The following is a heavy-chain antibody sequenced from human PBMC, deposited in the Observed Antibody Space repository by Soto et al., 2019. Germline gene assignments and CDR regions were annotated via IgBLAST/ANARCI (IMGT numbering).Heavy chain of an antibody. Sequence: EVQVLESGGGLVQPGGSLRLSCAASGFNFNTYAMSWVRQAPGKGLEWVSGISGGGGSIHYVDSVKGRFTISRDNPKNTRYLQMNSLRGEGTAVYYCAKGKSSNYVRHALDAWGQGTMVTVSS. CDR2: ISGGGGSI. CDR3: AKGKSSNYVRHALDA. J-gene: IGHJ3*01. D-gene: IGHD3-10*02. V-gene: IGHV3-23*01. CDR1: GFNFNTYA.